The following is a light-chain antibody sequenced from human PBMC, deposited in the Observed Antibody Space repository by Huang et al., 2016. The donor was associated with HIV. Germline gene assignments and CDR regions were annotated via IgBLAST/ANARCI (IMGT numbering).Light chain of an antibody. V-gene: IGKV3-15*01. Sequence: EIVMTQSPATLSVSPGERATLSCRASQSVSSNLAWYQQKPGQSTRLLIFGASTRATAIPASFSVSRSGTVFTLSISSLQSEDYAVYYCQQYINWPPVTFGGGTKVEIK. J-gene: IGKJ4*01. CDR1: QSVSSN. CDR3: QQYINWPPVT. CDR2: GAS.